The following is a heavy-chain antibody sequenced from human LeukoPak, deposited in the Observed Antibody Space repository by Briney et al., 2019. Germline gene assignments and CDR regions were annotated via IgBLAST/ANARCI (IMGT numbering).Heavy chain of an antibody. V-gene: IGHV3-74*01. CDR1: GFTFSSYW. CDR2: INSDGSST. D-gene: IGHD3-9*01. J-gene: IGHJ6*02. CDR3: AKDSRVRDLWFYGMDV. Sequence: TGGSLRLSCAASGFTFSSYWMHWVRQAPGKGLVWVSRINSDGSSTSYADSVKGRFTISRDNAKNSLYLQMNSLRAEGTALYYCAKDSRVRDLWFYGMDVWGQGTTVTVSS.